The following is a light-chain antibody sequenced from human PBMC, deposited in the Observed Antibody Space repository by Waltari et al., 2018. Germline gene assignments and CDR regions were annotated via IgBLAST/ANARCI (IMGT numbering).Light chain of an antibody. CDR3: AAWDDSLNGHVV. J-gene: IGLJ2*01. CDR2: RNN. V-gene: IGLV1-44*01. CDR1: SSNIGSNT. Sequence: QSVLTQPPSASGTPGQGVTISCSGSSSNIGSNTVNWYQQLPGTAPKLLIYRNNQRPSGVPDRFSGSKSGTSASLAISGLQSEDEAEYYCAAWDDSLNGHVVFGGGTKVTVL.